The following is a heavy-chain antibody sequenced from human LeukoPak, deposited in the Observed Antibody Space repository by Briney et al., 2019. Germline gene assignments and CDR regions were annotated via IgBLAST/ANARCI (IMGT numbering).Heavy chain of an antibody. V-gene: IGHV1-18*01. J-gene: IGHJ3*02. CDR3: ARPRRCSSTTCTDAFDI. D-gene: IGHD2-2*01. Sequence: ASVKVSCKASGYTFTNYGISWVRQAPGQGLEWMGWISVYNGNTNYAQRLQGRVTMTTGTSTSTAYMELRSLRSDDTAVYYCARPRRCSSTTCTDAFDIWGQGTMVTVSS. CDR1: GYTFTNYG. CDR2: ISVYNGNT.